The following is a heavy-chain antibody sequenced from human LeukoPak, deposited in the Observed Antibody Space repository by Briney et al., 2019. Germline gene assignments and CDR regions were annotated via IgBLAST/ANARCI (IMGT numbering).Heavy chain of an antibody. CDR1: GYTFTGHY. CDR3: ARAAIAVAGDYHYHNMDV. J-gene: IGHJ6*03. Sequence: GASVKVSCKASGYTFTGHYMHWVRQAPGQGLEWMGWIYPSSGDIDYSQIFQGRVTMTRDTSISTAYMELSRLTSDDTAVYYCARAAIAVAGDYHYHNMDVWGKGTTVTVSS. V-gene: IGHV1-2*02. D-gene: IGHD6-19*01. CDR2: IYPSSGDI.